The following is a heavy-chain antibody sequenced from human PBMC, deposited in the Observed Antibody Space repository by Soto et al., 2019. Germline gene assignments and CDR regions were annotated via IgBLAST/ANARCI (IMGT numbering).Heavy chain of an antibody. J-gene: IGHJ4*02. CDR3: ARIPRYSFPTSDDLDS. D-gene: IGHD5-18*01. CDR2: ITPIYPTT. V-gene: IGHV1-69*13. CDR1: GGTFYTYT. Sequence: SVKVSCKASGGTFYTYTFSWVRQAPGQGLEWMGSITPIYPTTNYAEEFQGRLTVTADGSTNTAYMELNSLTSEDTAVYYCARIPRYSFPTSDDLDSWGQGTLVTVSS.